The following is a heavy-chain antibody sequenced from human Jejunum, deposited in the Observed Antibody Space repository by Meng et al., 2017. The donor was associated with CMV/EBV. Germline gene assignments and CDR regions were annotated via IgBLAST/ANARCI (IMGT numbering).Heavy chain of an antibody. Sequence: INWIRQAPGKGLAWVSSISRSSSHKYSTDSVKGRFTISRNNRENSVYLQMNSLRPDDTAVYYCARGRKACNDVRCHRGGLDYWGQGSLVTVSS. CDR3: ARGRKACNDVRCHRGGLDY. J-gene: IGHJ4*02. V-gene: IGHV3-21*06. D-gene: IGHD1-1*01. CDR2: ISRSSSHK.